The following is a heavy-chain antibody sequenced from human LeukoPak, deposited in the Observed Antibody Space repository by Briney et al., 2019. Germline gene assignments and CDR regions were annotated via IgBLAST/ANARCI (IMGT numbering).Heavy chain of an antibody. D-gene: IGHD1-26*01. Sequence: SETLSLTCAVYGGSFSGYYWSWIRQPPGKGLEWIGEINHSGSTNYNPSLKSRVTISVDTSKNQFSLKLSSVTAADTAVYYCARLHEYSGSYAYWGQGTLVTVSS. J-gene: IGHJ4*02. CDR3: ARLHEYSGSYAY. V-gene: IGHV4-34*01. CDR1: GGSFSGYY. CDR2: INHSGST.